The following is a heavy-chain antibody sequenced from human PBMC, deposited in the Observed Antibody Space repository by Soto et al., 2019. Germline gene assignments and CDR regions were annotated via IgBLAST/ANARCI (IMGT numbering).Heavy chain of an antibody. D-gene: IGHD6-19*01. CDR3: AVDGCWLVRDYYYYYGMDV. V-gene: IGHV1-18*01. Sequence: ASVKVSCKASGYTFTSYGISWVRQAPGQGLEWMGWISAYNGNTNYAQKLQGRVTMTTDTSTSTAYMELRSLRSDDTAVYYCAVDGCWLVRDYYYYYGMDVWGQGTTVTVSS. CDR2: ISAYNGNT. J-gene: IGHJ6*02. CDR1: GYTFTSYG.